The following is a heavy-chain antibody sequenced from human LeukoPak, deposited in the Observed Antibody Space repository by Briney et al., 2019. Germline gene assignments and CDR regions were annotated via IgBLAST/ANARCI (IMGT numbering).Heavy chain of an antibody. V-gene: IGHV1-18*01. D-gene: IGHD2-21*02. CDR3: ARGPQSRGQSDGEYFQH. J-gene: IGHJ1*01. CDR1: GYTFTSYG. Sequence: GASVKVSCKASGYTFTSYGISWVRQAPGQGLEWVGWISAYNSNTNYAQKLQGRVTMTTDTSTSTAYMELRSLRSDDTAVYYCARGPQSRGQSDGEYFQHWGQGTLVTVSS. CDR2: ISAYNSNT.